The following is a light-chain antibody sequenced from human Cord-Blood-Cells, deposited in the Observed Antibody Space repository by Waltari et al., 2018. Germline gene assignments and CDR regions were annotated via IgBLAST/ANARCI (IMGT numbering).Light chain of an antibody. Sequence: QSVLTQPPSASGTPGPRVTISCSGSSPNIGSNYVYWYQQLPGTAPKLPIYRNNRRPSGVPDRFSGSKSGTSASLAISGLRSEDEADYYCAAWDDSLSGYVFGTGTKVTVL. V-gene: IGLV1-47*01. CDR3: AAWDDSLSGYV. CDR1: SPNIGSNY. CDR2: RNN. J-gene: IGLJ1*01.